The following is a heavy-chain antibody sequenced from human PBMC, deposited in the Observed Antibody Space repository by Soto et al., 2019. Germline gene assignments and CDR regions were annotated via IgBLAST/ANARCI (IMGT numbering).Heavy chain of an antibody. V-gene: IGHV4-59*02. D-gene: IGHD1-26*01. Sequence: SETLSLTCSGSGVSVSSYYWSGIRQPPGKGLEWIGYIYYSGSTNYNPSLKSRVTISVDTSKNQFSLKLSSVTAADTAVYYCARGDGTIFDYWGQGTLVTVSS. J-gene: IGHJ4*02. CDR1: GVSVSSYY. CDR2: IYYSGST. CDR3: ARGDGTIFDY.